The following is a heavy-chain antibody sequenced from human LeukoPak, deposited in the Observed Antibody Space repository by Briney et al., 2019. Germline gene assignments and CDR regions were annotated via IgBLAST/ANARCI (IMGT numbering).Heavy chain of an antibody. CDR1: GFTFSNYA. J-gene: IGHJ4*02. D-gene: IGHD6-19*01. CDR3: AKDLSIAVAGLGGDYFDY. CDR2: ISCSDGST. Sequence: GGSLRLSCAASGFTFSNYAMSWVRQAPGKGLEWVSAISCSDGSTYYADSVKGRFTISRDNSKNTLYLQMNSLRAEDTAVYYCAKDLSIAVAGLGGDYFDYWGQGTLVTVSS. V-gene: IGHV3-23*01.